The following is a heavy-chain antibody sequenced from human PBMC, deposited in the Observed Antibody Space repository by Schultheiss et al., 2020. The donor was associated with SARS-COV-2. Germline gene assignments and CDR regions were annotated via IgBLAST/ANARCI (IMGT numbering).Heavy chain of an antibody. CDR1: GFTVSSNY. Sequence: GGSLRLSCAASGFTVSSNYMSWVRQAPGKGLEWVAVISYDGSNKYYADSVKGRFTISRDNSKNTLYLQMNSLRAEDTAVYYCARDLGVVVVAGDAFDIWGQGTMVTVSS. D-gene: IGHD2-15*01. V-gene: IGHV3-30-3*01. CDR3: ARDLGVVVVAGDAFDI. J-gene: IGHJ3*02. CDR2: ISYDGSNK.